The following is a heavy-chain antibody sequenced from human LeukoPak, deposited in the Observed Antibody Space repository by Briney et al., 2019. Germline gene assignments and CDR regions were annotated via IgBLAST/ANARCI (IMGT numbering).Heavy chain of an antibody. CDR3: AKHPPRYGYGMDV. CDR1: GGSISSYY. CDR2: IYYSGST. D-gene: IGHD5-18*01. V-gene: IGHV4-59*08. J-gene: IGHJ6*02. Sequence: PSETLSLTCTVSGGSISSYYWSWIRQPPGKGLEWIGYIYYSGSTNYNPSLKSRVTISVEQSKNQFSPKLGSVKSPDTGLCYCAKHPPRYGYGMDVWGQGTTVTVSS.